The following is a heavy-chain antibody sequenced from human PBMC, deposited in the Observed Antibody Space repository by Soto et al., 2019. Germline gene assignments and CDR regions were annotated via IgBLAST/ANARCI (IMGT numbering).Heavy chain of an antibody. CDR3: ARGGFGDTGGDLEAYHTLEV. D-gene: IGHD3-3*01. Sequence: QVQLQESGPGLVKPSGTLSLTCAVSGASIISNNWWSWVRQSPGRGLEWIGEIHYSGVTNDNPSLKSRLPISLYKSKNQFALTLRSATAADTAVYYCARGGFGDTGGDLEAYHTLEVWGTGTAVTVSS. CDR1: GASIISNNW. V-gene: IGHV4-4*02. J-gene: IGHJ6*04. CDR2: IHYSGVT.